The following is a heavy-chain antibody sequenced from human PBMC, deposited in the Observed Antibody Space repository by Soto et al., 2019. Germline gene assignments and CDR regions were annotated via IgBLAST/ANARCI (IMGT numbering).Heavy chain of an antibody. CDR1: GFTFSSYS. CDR2: ISSSSSYI. D-gene: IGHD6-6*01. Sequence: LRLSCAASGFTFSSYSMNWVRQARGKGLEWVSAISSSSSYIYYADSVKGRFTISRDNAKNSLYLQMNSLRAEDTAVYYCARSIAARFDWFDPRGQGTPAPVYS. J-gene: IGHJ5*02. V-gene: IGHV3-21*01. CDR3: ARSIAARFDWFDP.